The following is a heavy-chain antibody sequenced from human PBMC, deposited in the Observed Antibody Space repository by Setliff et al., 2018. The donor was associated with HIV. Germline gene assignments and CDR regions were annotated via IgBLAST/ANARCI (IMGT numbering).Heavy chain of an antibody. D-gene: IGHD2-2*01. CDR1: GFTFSAYA. J-gene: IGHJ4*02. Sequence: GGSLRLSCAASGFTFSAYAMTWVRQAPGKGLEWVSATTSNGRTTDYAESVRGRFILSRDNSGNTLYLQMTSLRAEDTAIYYCAKEIDPYPSTSIDYWGQGTLVTVSS. V-gene: IGHV3-23*01. CDR2: TTSNGRTT. CDR3: AKEIDPYPSTSIDY.